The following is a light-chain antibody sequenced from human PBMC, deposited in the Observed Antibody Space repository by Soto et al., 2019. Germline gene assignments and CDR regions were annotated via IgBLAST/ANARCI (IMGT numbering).Light chain of an antibody. CDR2: AAS. J-gene: IGKJ5*01. CDR1: QSISSW. Sequence: DIQLTQSPSTLSASVGERVTLTCLASQSISSWLAWYQQKPGKAPKLLIYAASTLQSGVPSRFSGSGSGTDFTLTISSLQPEDFATYYCQQLNSYPITFGQGTRLEIK. V-gene: IGKV1-5*01. CDR3: QQLNSYPIT.